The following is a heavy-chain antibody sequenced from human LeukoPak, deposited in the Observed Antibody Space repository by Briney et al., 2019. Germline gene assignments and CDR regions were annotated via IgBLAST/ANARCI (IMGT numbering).Heavy chain of an antibody. CDR3: ARGSHYSSSSVDF. Sequence: ASVKVSCKASGYTFTSYGISWVRQAPGQGLEWMGWISAYNGNTNYAQKLQGRVTITRNTSINTAYMELSSLRSDDTAVYYCARGSHYSSSSVDFWGQGTLVTVSS. V-gene: IGHV1-18*01. D-gene: IGHD6-6*01. CDR2: ISAYNGNT. CDR1: GYTFTSYG. J-gene: IGHJ4*02.